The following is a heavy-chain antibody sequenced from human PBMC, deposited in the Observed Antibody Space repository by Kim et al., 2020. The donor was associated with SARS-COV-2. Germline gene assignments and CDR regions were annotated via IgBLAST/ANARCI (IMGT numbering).Heavy chain of an antibody. Sequence: YAGAVQGRFTISRDNSKNTLYLQMNSRRAEDTAVYYCAKDRDSSSWYFDYWGQGTLVTVSS. D-gene: IGHD6-13*01. J-gene: IGHJ4*02. V-gene: IGHV3-23*01. CDR3: AKDRDSSSWYFDY.